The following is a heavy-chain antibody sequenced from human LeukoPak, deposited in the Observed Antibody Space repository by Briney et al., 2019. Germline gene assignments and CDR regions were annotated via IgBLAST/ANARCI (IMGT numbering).Heavy chain of an antibody. CDR1: AFTFARHW. CDR3: ARETTVSREWYFDL. J-gene: IGHJ2*01. Sequence: GGSLRLSCVASAFTFARHWMSWVRQAPGKPLEWVATIRQDGGAKYYLDSVKGRFIISRDNARNSLSLQMNSLRAEDTGVYYCARETTVSREWYFDLWGRGTLVTVAS. D-gene: IGHD4-17*01. V-gene: IGHV3-7*01. CDR2: IRQDGGAK.